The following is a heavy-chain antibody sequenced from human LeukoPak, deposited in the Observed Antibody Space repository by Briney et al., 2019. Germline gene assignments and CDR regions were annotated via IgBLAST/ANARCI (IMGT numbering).Heavy chain of an antibody. D-gene: IGHD5-18*01. CDR1: GFAFRTYA. V-gene: IGHV3-23*01. Sequence: PGGSLRLSCAASGFAFRTYAMSWVRQAPGKGLEWVSSIISSGDVTYYADSLKGRFTISRDNSKNMVYLQMDSLGAEDSAVYYCAKNAGYSYGLYYFDHWGQGTLVTVSS. CDR2: IISSGDVT. J-gene: IGHJ4*02. CDR3: AKNAGYSYGLYYFDH.